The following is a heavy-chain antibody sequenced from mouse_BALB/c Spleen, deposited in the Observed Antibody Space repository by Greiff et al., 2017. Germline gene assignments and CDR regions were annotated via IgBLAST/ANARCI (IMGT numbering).Heavy chain of an antibody. D-gene: IGHD1-2*01. J-gene: IGHJ4*01. V-gene: IGHV2-6-7*01. CDR2: IWGDGST. CDR1: GFSLTGYG. CDR3: ARDNQPYGYGYAMDY. Sequence: QVQLKESGPGLVAPSQSLSITCTVSGFSLTGYGVNWVRQPPGKGLEWLGMIWGDGSTDYNSALKSRLSISKDNSKSQVFLKMNSLQTDDTARYYCARDNQPYGYGYAMDYWGQGTSVTVSS.